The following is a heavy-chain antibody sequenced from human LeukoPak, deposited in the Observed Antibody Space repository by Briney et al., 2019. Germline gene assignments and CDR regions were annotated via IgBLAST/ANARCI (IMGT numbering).Heavy chain of an antibody. CDR2: INSDGSST. Sequence: GGSLRLSCAASGFTFSTFWMHWVRQAPGKGLVWVSRINSDGSSTSYADSVKGRFTTSRDNAKNTLYLQMNSLRAEDTAVYYCVRDPPEWELPQDYWGRGTLVAVSS. V-gene: IGHV3-74*01. D-gene: IGHD1-26*01. J-gene: IGHJ4*02. CDR1: GFTFSTFW. CDR3: VRDPPEWELPQDY.